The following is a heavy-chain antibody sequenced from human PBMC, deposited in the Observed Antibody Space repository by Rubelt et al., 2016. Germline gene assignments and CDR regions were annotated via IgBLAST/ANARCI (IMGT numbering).Heavy chain of an antibody. D-gene: IGHD5-18*01. V-gene: IGHV1-3*01. J-gene: IGHJ5*02. Sequence: QVQLVQSGAEVKKPGASVKVSCKASGYTFNSYAMHWVRQAPGQRLEWMGWINADNGNTKYSQKFQGRVTITRDTSASTAYMELSSLRSADTAVYYCARDAIRLDTARNWFDPWGQGTLVTVSS. CDR3: ARDAIRLDTARNWFDP. CDR2: INADNGNT. CDR1: GYTFNSYA.